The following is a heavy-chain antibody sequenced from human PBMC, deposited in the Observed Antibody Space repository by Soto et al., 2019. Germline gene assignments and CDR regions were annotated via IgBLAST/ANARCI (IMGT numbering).Heavy chain of an antibody. CDR3: ARVSPGSHKHPRGGFDWLLDYYYYYYMDV. CDR1: GYTFTSYA. V-gene: IGHV1-3*01. Sequence: ASVKVSCKAPGYTFTSYAMHWVRQAPGQRLEWMGWINAGNGNTKYSQKFQGRVTITRDTSASTAYMELSSLRSEDTAVYYCARVSPGSHKHPRGGFDWLLDYYYYYYMDVWGKGTTVTVSS. CDR2: INAGNGNT. J-gene: IGHJ6*03. D-gene: IGHD3-9*01.